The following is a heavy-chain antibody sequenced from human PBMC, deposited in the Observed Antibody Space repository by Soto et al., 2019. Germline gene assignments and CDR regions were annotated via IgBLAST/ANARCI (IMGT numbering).Heavy chain of an antibody. CDR2: INHVGGT. V-gene: IGHV4-34*01. J-gene: IGHJ5*02. CDR1: CGFLSESY. Sequence: KTSETLSPTCAVYCGFLSESYWTWIRQPPVKGLEWIGEINHVGGTNYTPSLKSRVTMSVDTSQNQFSLRLISVTAADTAMYFCVRIRYQLPSSVLWLDPWGQGTPVTVSS. D-gene: IGHD3-16*01. CDR3: VRIRYQLPSSVLWLDP.